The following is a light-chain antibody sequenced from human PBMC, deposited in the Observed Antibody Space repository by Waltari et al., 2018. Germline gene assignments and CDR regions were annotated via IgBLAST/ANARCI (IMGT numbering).Light chain of an antibody. V-gene: IGLV4-69*01. CDR2: LNTDGGH. J-gene: IGLJ2*01. CDR3: QTRGTGIVV. CDR1: SGHSSFV. Sequence: QLVLTQPPSASASLGASVKLTCTLSSGHSSFVIAWHQQQPGKGPRYLMTLNTDGGHTKGDGIPDRFSGSTSGAERYLTIASLQSEDEADYFCQTRGTGIVVFGGGTKLTVL.